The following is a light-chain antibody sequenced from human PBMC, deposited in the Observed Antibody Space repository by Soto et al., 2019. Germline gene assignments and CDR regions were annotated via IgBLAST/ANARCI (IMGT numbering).Light chain of an antibody. J-gene: IGKJ3*01. V-gene: IGKV1-9*01. CDR3: HQLHSYTFT. CDR1: QSIGSY. Sequence: EILVTQSPSFLSPSAGDRVTITCRASQSIGSYLAWYQQKPGQAPKLLIYVASTLQTGVPSRFSGSGSGTELNLTISSLHPEYLATAYCHQLHSYTFTFGHGTKVDIK. CDR2: VAS.